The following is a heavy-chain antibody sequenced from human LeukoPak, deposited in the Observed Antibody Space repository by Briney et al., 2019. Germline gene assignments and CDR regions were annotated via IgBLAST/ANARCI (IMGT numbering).Heavy chain of an antibody. CDR2: IYYSGST. CDR3: ARKSAQVGAHAFDI. D-gene: IGHD1-26*01. J-gene: IGHJ3*02. Sequence: PSETLSLTCTVSGGSISSSSYYWGWIRQPPGKGLEWIGSIYYSGSTYYNPSLKSRVTISVDTSKNQFSLKLSSVTAADTAVYYCARKSAQVGAHAFDIWGQGTMVTVSS. CDR1: GGSISSSSYY. V-gene: IGHV4-39*07.